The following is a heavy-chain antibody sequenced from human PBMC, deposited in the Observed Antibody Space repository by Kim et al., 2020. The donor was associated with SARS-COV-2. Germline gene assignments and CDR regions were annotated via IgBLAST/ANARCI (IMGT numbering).Heavy chain of an antibody. V-gene: IGHV4-4*02. J-gene: IGHJ6*02. CDR3: ARDRSYPGGYYYYGMDV. CDR1: GGSISSSNW. CDR2: IYHSGST. D-gene: IGHD2-21*01. Sequence: SETLSPTCAVSGGSISSSNWWSWVRQPPGKGLEWIGEIYHSGSTNYNPSLKSRVTISVDKSKNQFSLKLSSVTAADTAVDYCARDRSYPGGYYYYGMDVWGQGTTVTVSS.